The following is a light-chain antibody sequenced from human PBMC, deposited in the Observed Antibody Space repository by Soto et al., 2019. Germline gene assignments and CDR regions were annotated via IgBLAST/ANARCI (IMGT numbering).Light chain of an antibody. Sequence: QSVLTQPPSASGTPGQRVTISCSGSSSNIGSNTVNWYQQLPGTAPKLLIYSNNQRPSGVPDRFSGSKSGTSASLAISGLQSEDDADYYYAAWDDSLNGLVFGGGTKLTVL. J-gene: IGLJ2*01. CDR2: SNN. V-gene: IGLV1-44*01. CDR3: AAWDDSLNGLV. CDR1: SSNIGSNT.